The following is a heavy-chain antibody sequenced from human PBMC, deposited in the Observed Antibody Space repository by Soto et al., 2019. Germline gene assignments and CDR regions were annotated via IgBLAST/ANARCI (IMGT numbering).Heavy chain of an antibody. D-gene: IGHD2-15*01. V-gene: IGHV3-33*01. J-gene: IGHJ4*02. Sequence: PGGSLRLSCAASGFTSSSYGMHWVRQAPGKGLEWVAVIWYDGSNKYYADSVKGRFTISRDNSKNTLYLQMNSLRAEDTAVYYCARADWDCSGGSCYSGPSDFDYWGQGTLVTVSS. CDR3: ARADWDCSGGSCYSGPSDFDY. CDR2: IWYDGSNK. CDR1: GFTSSSYG.